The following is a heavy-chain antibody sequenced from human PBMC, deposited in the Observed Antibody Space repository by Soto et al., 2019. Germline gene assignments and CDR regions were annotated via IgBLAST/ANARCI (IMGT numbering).Heavy chain of an antibody. CDR2: IIPMFGTS. CDR3: ARVRVDASLNRRSPRLFLQLEY. V-gene: IGHV1-69*01. CDR1: GGTFNTFG. Sequence: QVHLVQSGADVKKPGSSVKVSCKASGGTFNTFGITWVRQAPGQGLEWMGGIIPMFGTSNSAVKFQGSLTITADESTDTAYMGLSSLTYEDTAMYYCARVRVDASLNRRSPRLFLQLEYWGQGTLVTVSS. D-gene: IGHD2-21*01. J-gene: IGHJ4*02.